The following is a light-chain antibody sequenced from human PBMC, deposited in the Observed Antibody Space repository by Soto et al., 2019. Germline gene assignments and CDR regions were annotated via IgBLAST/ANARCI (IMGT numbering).Light chain of an antibody. V-gene: IGKV1-17*01. CDR2: AAS. CDR1: QGIRND. CDR3: QHYNSYSEA. Sequence: IHITQSPSSLSASVGDRVTVTCRASQGIRNDLGWYQQKPGKAPKLLIYAASSLQSGVPSRFSGSGSGTEFTLTISSLQPDDFATYYCQHYNSYSEAFGQGTKVDIK. J-gene: IGKJ1*01.